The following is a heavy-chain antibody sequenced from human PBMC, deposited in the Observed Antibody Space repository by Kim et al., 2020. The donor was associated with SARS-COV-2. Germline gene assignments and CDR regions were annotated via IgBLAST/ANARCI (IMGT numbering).Heavy chain of an antibody. D-gene: IGHD3-10*01. V-gene: IGHV1-69*13. CDR3: ARSRITMVRGVIIYYYFDY. Sequence: SVKVSCKASGGTFSSYAISWVRQAPGQGLEWMGGIIPIFGTANYAQKFQGRVTITADESTSTAYMELSSLRSEDTAVYYCARSRITMVRGVIIYYYFDYWGQGTLVTVSS. J-gene: IGHJ4*02. CDR1: GGTFSSYA. CDR2: IIPIFGTA.